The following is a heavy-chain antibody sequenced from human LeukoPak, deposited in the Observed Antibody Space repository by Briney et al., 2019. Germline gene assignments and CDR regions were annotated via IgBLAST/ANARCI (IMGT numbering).Heavy chain of an antibody. V-gene: IGHV4-34*01. CDR3: ARPYCSGGSCYWGDGMDV. Sequence: SETLSLTCAVYGGSFSGYYWSWIRQPPGKGLEWIGEINHSGSTNYNPSLKSRVTISVDTSKNQFSLKLSSVTAADTAVYYCARPYCSGGSCYWGDGMDVWGQGTTVTVSS. D-gene: IGHD2-15*01. CDR2: INHSGST. J-gene: IGHJ6*02. CDR1: GGSFSGYY.